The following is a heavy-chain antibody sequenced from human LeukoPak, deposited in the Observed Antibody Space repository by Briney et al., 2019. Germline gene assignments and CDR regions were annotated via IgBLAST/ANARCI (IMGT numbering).Heavy chain of an antibody. D-gene: IGHD1-26*01. V-gene: IGHV3-33*01. CDR3: ARWRNSGSYYYYYGMDV. Sequence: GSLRLSCAASGFGFSSYGMHWVRQAPGKGLECVALIRYDGINKYYADSVKGRFTISRDNAKNSLYLQMNSLRAEDTAVYYCARWRNSGSYYYYYGMDVWGQGTTVTVSS. CDR2: IRYDGINK. CDR1: GFGFSSYG. J-gene: IGHJ6*02.